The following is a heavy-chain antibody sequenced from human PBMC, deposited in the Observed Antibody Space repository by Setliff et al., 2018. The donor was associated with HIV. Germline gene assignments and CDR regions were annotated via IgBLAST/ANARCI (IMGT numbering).Heavy chain of an antibody. CDR3: ARGVPLLPPNF. CDR1: DDSISSGANY. V-gene: IGHV4-61*02. D-gene: IGHD2-15*01. Sequence: PSETLSLTCSVSDDSISSGANYWSWIRQPAGQRLEWIGRIYASGSTNYNPSLKSRVSISVDMSQNQFSLRMTSTTAADTAIYYCARGVPLLPPNFWGQGTLVTVSS. J-gene: IGHJ4*02. CDR2: IYASGST.